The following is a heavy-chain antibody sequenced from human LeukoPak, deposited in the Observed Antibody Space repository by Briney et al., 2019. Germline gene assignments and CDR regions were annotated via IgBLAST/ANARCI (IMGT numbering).Heavy chain of an antibody. Sequence: SETLSLTCTVSGGSISSYYWSWIRQPPGKGLEWIGYIYYSGSTNYNPSLKSRVTISVDTSKNQLSLKLSSVTAADTAVYYCARDRQLSQFDYWGQGTLVTVSS. J-gene: IGHJ4*02. CDR1: GGSISSYY. CDR2: IYYSGST. D-gene: IGHD6-6*01. V-gene: IGHV4-59*01. CDR3: ARDRQLSQFDY.